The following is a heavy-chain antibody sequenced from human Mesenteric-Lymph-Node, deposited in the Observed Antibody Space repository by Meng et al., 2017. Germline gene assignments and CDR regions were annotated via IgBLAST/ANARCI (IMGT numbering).Heavy chain of an antibody. J-gene: IGHJ3*02. V-gene: IGHV3-53*01. CDR1: GFTVSSHY. CDR3: AIGEAPRDAFDI. Sequence: GESLKISCAASGFTVSSHYMSWVRQAPGKGLEWVSVIYSGGTTYYGDSVKGRFTISRGNSKNMLYLQMNSLRAEDTAVYYCAIGEAPRDAFDIWGQGTMVTVSS. D-gene: IGHD4-17*01. CDR2: IYSGGTT.